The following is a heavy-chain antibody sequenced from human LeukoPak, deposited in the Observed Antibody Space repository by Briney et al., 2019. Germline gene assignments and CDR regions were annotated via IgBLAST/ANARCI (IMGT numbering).Heavy chain of an antibody. J-gene: IGHJ6*03. Sequence: GGSLRLSCAASGFTFSSYAMHWVRQAPGKGLEWVAVISYDGSNKYYADSVKGRFTISRDNSKNTLYLQMNSLRAEDTAVYYCASSGREWELLLRDNYYYYMDVWGKGTTVTISS. CDR1: GFTFSSYA. V-gene: IGHV3-30*04. D-gene: IGHD1-26*01. CDR3: ASSGREWELLLRDNYYYYMDV. CDR2: ISYDGSNK.